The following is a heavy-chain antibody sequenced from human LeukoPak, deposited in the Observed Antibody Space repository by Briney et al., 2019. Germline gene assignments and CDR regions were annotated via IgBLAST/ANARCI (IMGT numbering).Heavy chain of an antibody. CDR2: IYPGDSDT. CDR3: ARVRDGYPDY. D-gene: IGHD5-24*01. J-gene: IGHJ4*02. CDR1: GYXFTTYW. Sequence: GESLKISCKGSGYXFTTYWICWVRQMPGKGLERMGIIYPGDSDTRYSPSFQGQVTISADKSISTAYLQWSSLKASDTAVYYCARVRDGYPDYWGQGTLVTVSS. V-gene: IGHV5-51*01.